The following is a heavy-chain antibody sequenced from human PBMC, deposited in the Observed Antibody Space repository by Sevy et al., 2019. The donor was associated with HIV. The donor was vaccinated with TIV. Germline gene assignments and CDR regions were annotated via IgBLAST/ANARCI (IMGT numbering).Heavy chain of an antibody. CDR1: GGSFSGYY. Sequence: SETLSLTCAVYGGSFSGYYWSWIRQPPGKGLEWIGEINHSGSTNYNPSLKSRVTISVDTSKNQFSQKLSSVTAADTAVYYCARDLSGRSPRAGSNAGIDYWGQGTLVTVSS. J-gene: IGHJ4*02. CDR3: ARDLSGRSPRAGSNAGIDY. V-gene: IGHV4-34*01. CDR2: INHSGST. D-gene: IGHD3-10*01.